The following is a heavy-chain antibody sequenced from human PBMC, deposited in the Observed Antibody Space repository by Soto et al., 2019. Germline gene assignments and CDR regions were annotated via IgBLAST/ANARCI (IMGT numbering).Heavy chain of an antibody. D-gene: IGHD1-26*01. CDR2: IYYSGST. CDR1: GGSISSSSYY. J-gene: IGHJ4*02. V-gene: IGHV4-39*01. Sequence: KSSETLSLTCTVSGGSISSSSYYWGWIRQPPGKGLEWIGSIYYSGSTYYNPSLKSRVTISVDTSKNQFSLKLSSVTAADTAVYYCARPGIGYSGNDFDYWGQGTLVTVSS. CDR3: ARPGIGYSGNDFDY.